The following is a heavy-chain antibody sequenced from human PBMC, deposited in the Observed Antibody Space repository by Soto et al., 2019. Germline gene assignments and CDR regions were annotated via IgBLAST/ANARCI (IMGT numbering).Heavy chain of an antibody. CDR2: IYYSGST. V-gene: IGHV4-59*08. Sequence: SETLSLTCTVSGGSISSYYWSWIRQPPGKGLEWIGYIYYSGSTNYNPSLKSRVTISVDTSKNQFSLKLSSVTAADTAVYYCAGIIAEPNYYFDYWGQGTLVTVSS. D-gene: IGHD6-13*01. CDR1: GGSISSYY. CDR3: AGIIAEPNYYFDY. J-gene: IGHJ4*02.